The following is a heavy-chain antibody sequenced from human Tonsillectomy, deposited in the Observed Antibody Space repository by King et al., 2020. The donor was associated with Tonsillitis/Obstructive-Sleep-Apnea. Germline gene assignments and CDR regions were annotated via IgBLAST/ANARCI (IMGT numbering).Heavy chain of an antibody. CDR2: IIHSGST. D-gene: IGHD3-16*01. V-gene: IGHV4-34*12. CDR1: GGSLSGYS. CDR3: AKSFGGVNDY. Sequence: VQLQQWGAGLLKPSETLSLTCAVYGGSLSGYSWSWIRQPPGKGLEWIGEIIHSGSTKHNPSLKSRVTISVETSKNQFSLKVSSVTAADTAVYYCAKSFGGVNDYWGQGTLVTVSS. J-gene: IGHJ4*02.